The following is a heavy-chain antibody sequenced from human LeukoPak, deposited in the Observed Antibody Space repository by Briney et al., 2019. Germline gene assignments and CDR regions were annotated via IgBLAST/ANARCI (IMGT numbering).Heavy chain of an antibody. V-gene: IGHV3-21*01. CDR3: ARDLSRGVVVTPPTFDP. D-gene: IGHD2-2*01. J-gene: IGHJ5*02. Sequence: GGSLRLSCAASGFTFSSYSMNWVRQAPGKGLEWVSSISSSSSYIYYADSVKGRFTISRDNSKNTLYLQMNSLRAEDTAVYYCARDLSRGVVVTPPTFDPWGQGTLVTVSS. CDR1: GFTFSSYS. CDR2: ISSSSSYI.